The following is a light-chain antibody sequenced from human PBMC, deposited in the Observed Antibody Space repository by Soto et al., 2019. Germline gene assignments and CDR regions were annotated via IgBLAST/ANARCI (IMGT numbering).Light chain of an antibody. CDR3: MQAVYTRT. CDR1: QNLLHIDGYNY. CDR2: LGS. J-gene: IGKJ1*01. V-gene: IGKV2-28*01. Sequence: VVTQSPLSLSVTPGEPASISCRSSQNLLHIDGYNYLDWYLQKPGQSPQLLIFLGSYRASGVPDRFSGSGSGTDFTLRISGVEAEDVGVYYCMQAVYTRTFGPGTKVEIK.